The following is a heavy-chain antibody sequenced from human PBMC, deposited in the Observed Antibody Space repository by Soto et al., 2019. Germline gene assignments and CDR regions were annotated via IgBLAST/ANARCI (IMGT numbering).Heavy chain of an antibody. D-gene: IGHD5-18*01. CDR3: ARDGYSYAPPSFAFDY. CDR1: GFTFSSYA. CDR2: ISYDGSNK. V-gene: IGHV3-30-3*01. J-gene: IGHJ4*02. Sequence: GGSLRLSCAASGFTFSSYAMHWVRQAPGKGLEWVAAISYDGSNKYYADSVKGRFTISRDNSKNTLYLQMNSLRAEDTAVYYCARDGYSYAPPSFAFDYWGQGTPVTVSS.